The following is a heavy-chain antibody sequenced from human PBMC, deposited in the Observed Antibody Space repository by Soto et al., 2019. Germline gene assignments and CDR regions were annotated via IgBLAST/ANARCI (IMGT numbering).Heavy chain of an antibody. J-gene: IGHJ3*01. V-gene: IGHV3-9*01. CDR3: TTVGQGVVLATTAQSGDAFDV. CDR1: GFTFDTYA. CDR2: ITWHGGSI. D-gene: IGHD1-1*01. Sequence: EVQLVESGGGLVEPGRSLRLSCVASGFTFDTYAMHWVRQPPGQGLEWVSGITWHGGSIGYSDSVKGRFTISRDNGKNSLYLQMNSLRTEDTARYYCTTVGQGVVLATTAQSGDAFDVWGQGTMVTVSS.